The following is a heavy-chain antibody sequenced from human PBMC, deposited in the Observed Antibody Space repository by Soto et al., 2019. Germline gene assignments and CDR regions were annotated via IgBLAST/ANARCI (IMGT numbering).Heavy chain of an antibody. J-gene: IGHJ6*03. CDR1: GGSISSSSYY. CDR3: ARHRPYYYYYYMDV. V-gene: IGHV4-39*01. CDR2: IYYSGST. Sequence: SETLSLTCTVSGGSISSSSYYWGWIRQPPGKGLEWIGSIYYSGSTYYNPSIKSRVTISVDMSKNQFSLKLSSVTAADAAVYYCARHRPYYYYYYMDVWGKGTTVTVS.